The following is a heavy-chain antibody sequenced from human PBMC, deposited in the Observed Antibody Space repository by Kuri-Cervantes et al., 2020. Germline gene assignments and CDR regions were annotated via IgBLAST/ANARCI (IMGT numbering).Heavy chain of an antibody. Sequence: GESLKISCAASGFTFSSYAMHWVRQAPGKGLEWVAVISYDGSNKYYADSVKGRFTISRDNSKNTPYLQMNSLRAEDTAVYYCARASGTTSFYDYWGQGTLVTVSS. CDR2: ISYDGSNK. J-gene: IGHJ4*02. CDR1: GFTFSSYA. CDR3: ARASGTTSFYDY. D-gene: IGHD1-7*01. V-gene: IGHV3-30-3*01.